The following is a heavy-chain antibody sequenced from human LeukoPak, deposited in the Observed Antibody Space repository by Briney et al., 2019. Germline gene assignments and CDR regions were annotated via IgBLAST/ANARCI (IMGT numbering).Heavy chain of an antibody. Sequence: SETLSLTCTVSGYSISSGYYWGWLRQPPGKGLEWIGSICHSGSTYYNPSLKSRVTISVDTSKNQFSLKLSSVTAADTAVYYCARLRLATEYYFDYWGQGTLVTVSS. CDR2: ICHSGST. D-gene: IGHD5-12*01. V-gene: IGHV4-38-2*02. J-gene: IGHJ4*02. CDR3: ARLRLATEYYFDY. CDR1: GYSISSGYY.